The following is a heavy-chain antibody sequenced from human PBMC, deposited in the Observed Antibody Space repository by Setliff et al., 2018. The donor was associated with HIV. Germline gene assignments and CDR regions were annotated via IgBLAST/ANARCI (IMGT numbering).Heavy chain of an antibody. CDR1: GDSISSASYY. D-gene: IGHD3-10*01. J-gene: IGHJ6*02. Sequence: SETLSLTCTVSGDSISSASYYWSWIRQPAGKGLEWIGRVYYTGSTNYNPSLQSRISISVDTSKNQLSLKLSSVTAADTAGYYCVRDNAFYYGSGGHYFYAMDVWGQGTTVTVSS. CDR3: VRDNAFYYGSGGHYFYAMDV. V-gene: IGHV4-61*02. CDR2: VYYTGST.